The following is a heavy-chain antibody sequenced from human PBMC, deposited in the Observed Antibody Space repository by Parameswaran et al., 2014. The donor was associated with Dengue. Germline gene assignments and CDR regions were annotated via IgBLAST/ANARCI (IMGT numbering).Heavy chain of an antibody. Sequence: WIRQPPGKGLEWVGFIRSKAYGGTTEYAASVKGRFTISRDDSKSIAYLQMNSLKTEDTAVYYCTRALFGSYGWLFDYWGQGNPGHRLL. CDR3: TRALFGSYGWLFDY. V-gene: IGHV3-49*02. CDR2: IRSKAYGGTT. D-gene: IGHD1-26*01. J-gene: IGHJ4*02.